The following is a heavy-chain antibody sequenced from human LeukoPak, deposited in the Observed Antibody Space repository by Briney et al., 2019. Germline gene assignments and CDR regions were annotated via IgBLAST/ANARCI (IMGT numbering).Heavy chain of an antibody. CDR3: ARDQHGDYEGGFDY. CDR2: IYYSGST. CDR1: GGSVSSGSYY. V-gene: IGHV4-61*01. J-gene: IGHJ4*02. D-gene: IGHD4-17*01. Sequence: SETLSLTCTVSGGSVSSGSYYWSWIRQPPGKGLEWIGNIYYSGSTNYNPSLKSRVTISVDTSKNQFSLKLSSVTAADTAVYYCARDQHGDYEGGFDYWGQGTLVTVSS.